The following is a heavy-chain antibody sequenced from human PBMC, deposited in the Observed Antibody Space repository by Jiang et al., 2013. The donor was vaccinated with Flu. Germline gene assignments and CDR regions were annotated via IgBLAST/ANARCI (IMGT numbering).Heavy chain of an antibody. Sequence: VQLVESGAEMKKPGESLTISCKGSGYGFSSFWINWVRQMPGKGLEWIGRIDPSDSYTNYSPSFQGHVNISADESTSTAYLQWSSLKASDTAVYYCARQEGRFSGYELDSWGQGTLVTVSS. V-gene: IGHV5-10-1*03. CDR2: IDPSDSYT. D-gene: IGHD5-12*01. CDR3: ARQEGRFSGYELDS. J-gene: IGHJ4*02. CDR1: GYGFSSFW.